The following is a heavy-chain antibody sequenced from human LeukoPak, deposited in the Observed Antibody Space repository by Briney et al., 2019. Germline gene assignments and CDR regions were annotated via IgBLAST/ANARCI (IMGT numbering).Heavy chain of an antibody. V-gene: IGHV3-30-3*01. CDR1: GFTFSSYA. D-gene: IGHD3-22*01. CDR3: ARDRCDSSGYYYETGFDYYFDY. Sequence: GGSLRLSCAASGFTFSSYAMHWVRQAPGKGLEWVAVVSYDGSNKYYADSVKGRFTISRDNSKNTLYLQMNSLRAEDTAVYYCARDRCDSSGYYYETGFDYYFDYWGQGTLVTVSS. J-gene: IGHJ4*02. CDR2: VSYDGSNK.